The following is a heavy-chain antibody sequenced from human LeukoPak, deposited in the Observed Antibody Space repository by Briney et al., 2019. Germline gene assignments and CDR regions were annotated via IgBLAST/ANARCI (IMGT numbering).Heavy chain of an antibody. CDR2: INHSGST. Sequence: PSETLSLTCAVSGGSFSGYYWSWIRQPPGKGLEWIGEINHSGSTNYNPSLKSRVTISVDTSKNQFSLKLSSVTAADTAVYYCARRPKYCSSTSCYYPYYFDYWGQGTLVTVSS. J-gene: IGHJ4*02. V-gene: IGHV4-34*01. CDR3: ARRPKYCSSTSCYYPYYFDY. CDR1: GGSFSGYY. D-gene: IGHD2-2*01.